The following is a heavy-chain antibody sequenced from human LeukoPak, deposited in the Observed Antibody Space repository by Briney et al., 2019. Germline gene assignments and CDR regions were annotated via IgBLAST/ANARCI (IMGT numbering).Heavy chain of an antibody. Sequence: PSETLSLTCTVSGASITTTNYWDWIRQAPGKGLEWIGHIYYSGTTSYSPSLNSRVTISVDTSKNQFSLRLSSVTAADTAVYYCTRHHYDSTGSFDYWGQGALVTVSS. CDR1: GASITTTNY. D-gene: IGHD3-22*01. CDR3: TRHHYDSTGSFDY. J-gene: IGHJ4*02. CDR2: IYYSGTT. V-gene: IGHV4-39*01.